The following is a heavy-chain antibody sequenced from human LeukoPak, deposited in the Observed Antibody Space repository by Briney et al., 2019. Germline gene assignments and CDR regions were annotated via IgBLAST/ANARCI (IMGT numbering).Heavy chain of an antibody. D-gene: IGHD1-26*01. CDR1: GFTFSYYS. Sequence: GGSLRLSCAASGFTFSYYSMNWVRQAPGKGLEWVSYISDSSDTMYYADSVKGRFTIPRDNAKNSLYLQMNSLRAEDTAVYCCARDLIVGTTIRYYFDYWGQGTLVTVSS. V-gene: IGHV3-48*01. CDR2: ISDSSDTM. CDR3: ARDLIVGTTIRYYFDY. J-gene: IGHJ4*02.